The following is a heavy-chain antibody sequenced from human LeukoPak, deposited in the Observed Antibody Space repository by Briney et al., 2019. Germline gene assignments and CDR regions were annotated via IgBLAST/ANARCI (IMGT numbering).Heavy chain of an antibody. CDR1: GFTFGDYA. CDR3: TRDLSIAAAGTDYWFFDL. D-gene: IGHD6-13*01. J-gene: IGHJ2*01. Sequence: GGSLRLSCTVSGFTFGDYAFSWVRQAPGKGLEWVGFITSKPFGGTTDYAASVKGRFIISRDDSKSIAYLQPNSLKTEDTAVYYCTRDLSIAAAGTDYWFFDLWGRGTLVTVSS. V-gene: IGHV3-49*04. CDR2: ITSKPFGGTT.